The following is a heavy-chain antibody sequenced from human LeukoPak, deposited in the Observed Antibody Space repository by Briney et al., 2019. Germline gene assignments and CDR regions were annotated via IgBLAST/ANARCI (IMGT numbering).Heavy chain of an antibody. V-gene: IGHV4-4*07. CDR3: AREALPGSYYDSSGYYPNYYYYYHMDV. Sequence: PSETLSLTCTVSGGSISGFYWSWVRQPAGKGLEWIGRIYTSGITNYSPSLKSRVTTSVDKSKNQFSLKLSSVTAADTAVYYCAREALPGSYYDSSGYYPNYYYYYHMDVWNKGTTVTVSS. D-gene: IGHD3-22*01. J-gene: IGHJ6*03. CDR1: GGSISGFY. CDR2: IYTSGIT.